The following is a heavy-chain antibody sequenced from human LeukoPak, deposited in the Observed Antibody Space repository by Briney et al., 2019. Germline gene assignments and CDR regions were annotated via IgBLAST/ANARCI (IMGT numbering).Heavy chain of an antibody. J-gene: IGHJ1*01. CDR2: IRYDGSNK. V-gene: IGHV3-30*02. Sequence: RSGGSLRLSCAASGFTFSSYGMHWVRQAPGKGLEWVAFIRYDGSNKYYADSVKGRFTISRDNSKNTLYLQMNSLRAEDTAVYYCAKDFRVTQQRTGYSSGWPNTLAEYFQHWGQGTLVTVSS. D-gene: IGHD6-19*01. CDR3: AKDFRVTQQRTGYSSGWPNTLAEYFQH. CDR1: GFTFSSYG.